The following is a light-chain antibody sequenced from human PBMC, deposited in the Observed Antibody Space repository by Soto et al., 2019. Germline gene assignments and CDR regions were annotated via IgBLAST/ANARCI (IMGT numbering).Light chain of an antibody. CDR3: TSYTAKNTLV. V-gene: IGLV2-14*01. CDR2: DVN. Sequence: QSVLAQPASVSGSPGQSITISCSGPTSDIHDFNSISWYRHHPGKAPRLIVYDVNKRPSGISPRFSGPKSGLTASLTISGLQGEDEADYFCTSYTAKNTLVFGTGTKVTVL. J-gene: IGLJ1*01. CDR1: TSDIHDFNS.